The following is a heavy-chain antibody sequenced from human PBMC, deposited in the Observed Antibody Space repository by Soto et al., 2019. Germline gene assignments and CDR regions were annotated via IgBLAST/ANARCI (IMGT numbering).Heavy chain of an antibody. Sequence: GASVKVSCKASGYTFTDYYMHWVRQAPGQGLEWMGWISPNSGATDYAQNFQGRIILTRDTSISTAYMDLSRLTSDDTAVEYCARAGVSSIWSWFDPWGQGTLVTVSS. CDR2: ISPNSGAT. CDR1: GYTFTDYY. CDR3: ARAGVSSIWSWFDP. V-gene: IGHV1-2*02. D-gene: IGHD6-13*01. J-gene: IGHJ5*02.